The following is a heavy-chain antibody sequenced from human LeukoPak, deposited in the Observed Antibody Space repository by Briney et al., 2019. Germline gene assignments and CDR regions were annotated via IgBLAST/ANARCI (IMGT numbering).Heavy chain of an antibody. D-gene: IGHD6-6*01. CDR3: ARDAGSSRIYFDY. Sequence: PGGSLRLSCAASGITFSDTWMSWVRQAPGKGLEWVAVIWYDGSNKYYADSVKGRFTISRDNSKNTLYLQMNSLRAEDTAVYYCARDAGSSRIYFDYWGQGTLVTVSS. CDR2: IWYDGSNK. CDR1: GITFSDTW. V-gene: IGHV3-33*08. J-gene: IGHJ4*02.